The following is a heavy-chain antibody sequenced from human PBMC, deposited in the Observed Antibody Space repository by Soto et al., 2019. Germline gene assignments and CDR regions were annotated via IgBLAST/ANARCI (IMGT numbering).Heavy chain of an antibody. V-gene: IGHV2-5*02. CDR3: AHRPITMVLGGWYYFDY. J-gene: IGHJ4*02. Sequence: QITLKESGPTLVKPTQTLTLTCTFSGFSLSTSGVGVGWIRQPPGKALEWLALIYWDDDKRYSPSLKSRLTITKDTSKNQVVLTMTNMDPVDTATYYCAHRPITMVLGGWYYFDYWGQGTLVTVSS. CDR1: GFSLSTSGVG. D-gene: IGHD3-10*01. CDR2: IYWDDDK.